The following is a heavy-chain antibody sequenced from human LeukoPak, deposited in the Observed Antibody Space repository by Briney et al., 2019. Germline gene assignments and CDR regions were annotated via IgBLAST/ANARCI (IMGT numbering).Heavy chain of an antibody. CDR3: ARTRGHYYYYGMDV. Sequence: GSVKVSCKASGYTFTGYYMHWVRQAPGQGLEWMGWINPNSGGTNYAQKFQGRGTMTRDTSISTAYMELSRLRSDDTAVYYCARTRGHYYYYGMDVWGQGTTVTVSS. CDR2: INPNSGGT. CDR1: GYTFTGYY. J-gene: IGHJ6*02. V-gene: IGHV1-2*02.